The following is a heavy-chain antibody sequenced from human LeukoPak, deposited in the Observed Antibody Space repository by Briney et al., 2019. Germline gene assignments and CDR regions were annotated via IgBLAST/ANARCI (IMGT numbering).Heavy chain of an antibody. Sequence: PGGSLRLSCAASGFTLEDYAMHWVRQAPGKGLEWVSGISWNRANIGYADSVKGRFTISRDNAKNSLYLQMNSLRPEDTALYYCAKLGVGYCSGNKCYTGYFDYWGQGTLVTVSS. D-gene: IGHD2-15*01. V-gene: IGHV3-9*01. CDR3: AKLGVGYCSGNKCYTGYFDY. J-gene: IGHJ4*02. CDR2: ISWNRANI. CDR1: GFTLEDYA.